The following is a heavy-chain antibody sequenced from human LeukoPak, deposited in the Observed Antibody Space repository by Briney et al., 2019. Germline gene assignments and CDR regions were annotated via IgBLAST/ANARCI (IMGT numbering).Heavy chain of an antibody. J-gene: IGHJ5*02. D-gene: IGHD3-10*01. CDR3: ARELWFANAPGSWLDP. V-gene: IGHV4-30-2*01. CDR1: GDSISSGAYS. CDR2: IFHTGST. Sequence: SETLSLTCVPGDSISSGAYSWSWTRQPPGKGLEWIGYIFHTGSTFYNPSLKSRVTISVDNSKNQFSLRLSSVTAADTAVYYCARELWFANAPGSWLDPWGQGTLVTVSS.